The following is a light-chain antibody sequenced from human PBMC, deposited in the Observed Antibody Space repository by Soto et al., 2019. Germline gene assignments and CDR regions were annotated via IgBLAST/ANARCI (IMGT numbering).Light chain of an antibody. Sequence: QSLLTQPPSVSAAPGQKVTISCSGSSSNMGNNYVSWYQQLPGTAPKLLIYDTIRRPSGIPDRFSGSKSGTSATLDITGLQTGDEADYYCGMWDSSLRLVVFGGGTKVTVL. V-gene: IGLV1-51*01. CDR3: GMWDSSLRLVV. CDR2: DTI. CDR1: SSNMGNNY. J-gene: IGLJ2*01.